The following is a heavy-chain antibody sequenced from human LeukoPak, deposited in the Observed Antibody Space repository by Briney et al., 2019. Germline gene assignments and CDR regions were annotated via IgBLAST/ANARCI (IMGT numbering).Heavy chain of an antibody. V-gene: IGHV1-8*01. CDR2: MNPNSGNT. CDR3: ARGKTGTTPGSYYYMDV. Sequence: ASVKVSCEASGYTFTSYDINWVRQATGQGLEWMGGMNPNSGNTGYAQKLQGRVTMTRNTSISTAYMELSSLRSEDTAVYYCARGKTGTTPGSYYYMDVWGKGTTVTVSS. D-gene: IGHD1-7*01. J-gene: IGHJ6*03. CDR1: GYTFTSYD.